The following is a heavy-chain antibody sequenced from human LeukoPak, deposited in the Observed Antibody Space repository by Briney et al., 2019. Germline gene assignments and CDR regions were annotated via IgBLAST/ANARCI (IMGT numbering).Heavy chain of an antibody. CDR1: GFTFSSYG. Sequence: GGSLRLSCAASGFTFSSYGMHWVRQAPGKGPEWVAVIWYDGSNKYYADSVKGRFTISRDNSKNTLYLQMNSLRAEDTAVYYCARWFWDSSGYTNWFDPWGQGTLVTVSS. CDR3: ARWFWDSSGYTNWFDP. V-gene: IGHV3-33*01. CDR2: IWYDGSNK. D-gene: IGHD3-22*01. J-gene: IGHJ5*02.